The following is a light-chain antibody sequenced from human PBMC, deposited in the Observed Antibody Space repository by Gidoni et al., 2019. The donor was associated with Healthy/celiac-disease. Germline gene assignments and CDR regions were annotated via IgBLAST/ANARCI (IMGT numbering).Light chain of an antibody. Sequence: DIQMTQSPSSLSASVGGRVTITCRASQSISSYLNWYQQKPGKAPKLLIYAASSLQSGVPPRFSGSGSGTDFTLTISSLQPEDFATYYCQQSYSTPSTFGGGTKVEIK. CDR3: QQSYSTPST. V-gene: IGKV1-39*01. J-gene: IGKJ4*01. CDR1: QSISSY. CDR2: AAS.